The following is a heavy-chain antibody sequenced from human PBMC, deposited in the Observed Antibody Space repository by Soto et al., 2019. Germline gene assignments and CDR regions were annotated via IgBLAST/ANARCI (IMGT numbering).Heavy chain of an antibody. CDR1: GFSLSTTGVG. D-gene: IGHD2-21*02. CDR3: VQSRCGGDCLQSYSSHSYYGLDV. V-gene: IGHV2-5*02. CDR2: IYWDDDK. J-gene: IGHJ6*02. Sequence: QITLKESGPTLVKPTQTLTLTCSFSGFSLSTTGVGVGWIRQPPGKALEWLALIYWDDDKRYNTYLNSRLTITKDTSKNQVVLAMTNMDPVDTATYYCVQSRCGGDCLQSYSSHSYYGLDVWGQGTTVTVSS.